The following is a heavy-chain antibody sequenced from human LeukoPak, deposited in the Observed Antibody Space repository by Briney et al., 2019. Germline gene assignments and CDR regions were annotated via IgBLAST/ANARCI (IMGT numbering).Heavy chain of an antibody. CDR2: IRTTAEGAKYA. D-gene: IGHD3-9*01. J-gene: IGHJ4*02. V-gene: IGHV3-48*02. Sequence: GGSLRLSCATSGFSFSDYPMNWVRQAPGKGLEWISNIRTTAEGAKYAYYADSVKGRVTISRDDGKNTLYLHMNSLRDDDTAVYYCATDQRYAFDYWGQGILVTVSS. CDR3: ATDQRYAFDY. CDR1: GFSFSDYP.